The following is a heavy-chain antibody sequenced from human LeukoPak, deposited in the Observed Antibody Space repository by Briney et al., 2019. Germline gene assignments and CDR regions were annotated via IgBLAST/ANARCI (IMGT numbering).Heavy chain of an antibody. D-gene: IGHD5-12*01. V-gene: IGHV6-1*01. CDR3: TKYSGYDGGVDY. Sequence: SQTLSLTCAISGDSVSSNSAAWNWIRQSPSRGLEWLGRTYYRSKWYNDYAVSVKSRITINPDTSKNQFSLKLSSVTAADTAVYYCTKYSGYDGGVDYWGQGTLVTVSS. CDR1: GDSVSSNSAA. CDR2: TYYRSKWYN. J-gene: IGHJ4*02.